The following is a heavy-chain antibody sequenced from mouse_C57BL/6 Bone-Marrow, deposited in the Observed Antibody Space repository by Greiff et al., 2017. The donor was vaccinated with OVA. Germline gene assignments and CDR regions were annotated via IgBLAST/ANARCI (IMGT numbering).Heavy chain of an antibody. J-gene: IGHJ1*03. D-gene: IGHD4-1*01. CDR2: INPSNGGT. CDR3: ARFPLTFWYFDV. V-gene: IGHV1-53*01. CDR1: GYTFTSYW. Sequence: VQLQQPGTELVKPGASVKLSCKASGYTFTSYWMHWVKQRPGQGLEWIGNINPSNGGTNYNEKFKSKPTLTVDKSSSTAYMQLSSLTSEDSAVYYCARFPLTFWYFDVWGTGTTVTVSS.